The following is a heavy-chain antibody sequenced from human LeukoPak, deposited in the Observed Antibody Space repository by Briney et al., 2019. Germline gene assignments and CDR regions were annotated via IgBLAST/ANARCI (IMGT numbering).Heavy chain of an antibody. CDR2: IYNNENT. D-gene: IGHD3-3*01. J-gene: IGHJ3*02. CDR3: ARGSGLTAFDI. CDR1: GDSISGYY. Sequence: SETLSLTCTVSGDSISGYYWSWIRQPPGKGLEWIRRIYNNENTNYNPSLKSRVTMSVDMSKDQFSLKLSSVTAADTAVYFCARGSGLTAFDIWGQGTVVTVSS. V-gene: IGHV4-4*07.